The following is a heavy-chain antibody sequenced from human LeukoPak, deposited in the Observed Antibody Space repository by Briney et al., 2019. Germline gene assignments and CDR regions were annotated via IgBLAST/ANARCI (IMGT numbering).Heavy chain of an antibody. J-gene: IGHJ4*02. V-gene: IGHV3-7*01. D-gene: IGHD5-12*01. CDR3: AGAGIYSGYEFLDY. CDR2: IKHDGSEE. CDR1: GFSFSSYW. Sequence: GGSLRLSCAASGFSFSSYWMSWVRQAPGKGLEWVANIKHDGSEEYYVDSVKGRFTISRDNAKNSLYLQMNSLRAEDTAVYYCAGAGIYSGYEFLDYWGQGTLVTVSS.